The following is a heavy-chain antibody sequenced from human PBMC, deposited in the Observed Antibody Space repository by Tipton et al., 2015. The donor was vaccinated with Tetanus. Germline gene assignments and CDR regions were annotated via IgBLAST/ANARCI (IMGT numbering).Heavy chain of an antibody. CDR1: GFTFDDYG. Sequence: RSLRLSCAASGFTFDDYGMHWVRQVPGKGLEWVSGITWNSGSIGYADSVKGRFTISRDNAKNSLYLQMNSLRAEDTALYYCAKGFGFYGMDVWGQGTTVTVSS. V-gene: IGHV3-9*01. J-gene: IGHJ6*02. CDR2: ITWNSGSI. D-gene: IGHD3-3*01. CDR3: AKGFGFYGMDV.